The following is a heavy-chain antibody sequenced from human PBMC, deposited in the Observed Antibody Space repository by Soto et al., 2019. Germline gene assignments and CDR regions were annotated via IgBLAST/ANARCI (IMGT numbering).Heavy chain of an antibody. CDR2: VYSGGGT. V-gene: IGHV4-4*08. Sequence: SETLSLTCTVSGGSLRGYSWSWIRQSPGKGLEWIGYVYSGGGTNYNPSLKSRVTISVDTSKNQFSLKLSSVTAADTAVYYCARDKEGHGSGSYYIGGLGYYYYGMDVWGQGTTVTVSS. CDR1: GGSLRGYS. J-gene: IGHJ6*02. CDR3: ARDKEGHGSGSYYIGGLGYYYYGMDV. D-gene: IGHD3-10*01.